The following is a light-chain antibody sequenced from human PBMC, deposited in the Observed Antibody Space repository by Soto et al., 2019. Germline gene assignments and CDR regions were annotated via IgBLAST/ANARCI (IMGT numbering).Light chain of an antibody. V-gene: IGKV1-9*01. CDR2: AVS. J-gene: IGKJ2*01. CDR3: QQLNTYPYT. Sequence: DIQLTQSPPFLSASVGDRDTLTCRASQGISSLLAWYQQKPGKAPKLLIYAVSTLQSGVPSRFSGSGSGTEFSLTISNLQPEDFATYHCQQLNTYPYTFGQGTKLEIK. CDR1: QGISSL.